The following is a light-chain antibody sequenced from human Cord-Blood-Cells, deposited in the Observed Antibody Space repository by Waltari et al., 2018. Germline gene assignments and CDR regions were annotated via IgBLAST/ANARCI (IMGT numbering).Light chain of an antibody. V-gene: IGKV1-13*02. CDR2: DAS. CDR3: QQFNSYPIT. J-gene: IGKJ5*01. Sequence: GDRVTITCRASQGISSALAWYQQKPGKAPKLPIYDASSLESGVPSRFSGSGSGTDFTLTISSLQPEDFATYYCQQFNSYPITFGQGTRLEIK. CDR1: QGISSA.